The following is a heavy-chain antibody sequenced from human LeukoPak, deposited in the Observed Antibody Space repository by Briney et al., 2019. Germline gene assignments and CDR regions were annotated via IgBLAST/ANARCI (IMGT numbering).Heavy chain of an antibody. J-gene: IGHJ6*02. D-gene: IGHD2-15*01. CDR2: IYYSGST. CDR1: GGCISSYY. Sequence: PSETLSLTCTVSGGCISSYYWSWIRQPPGKGLEWIGYIYYSGSTNYNPSLKSRVTISVDTSKNQFSLKLSSVTAADTAVYYCARHSYYCSGGSCSPGGMDVWGQGTTVTVSS. CDR3: ARHSYYCSGGSCSPGGMDV. V-gene: IGHV4-59*08.